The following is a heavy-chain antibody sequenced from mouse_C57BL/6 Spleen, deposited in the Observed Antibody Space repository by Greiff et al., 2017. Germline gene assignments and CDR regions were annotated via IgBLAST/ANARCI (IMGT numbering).Heavy chain of an antibody. CDR3: ARSDYGSRDYAMDY. CDR1: GYSFTGYY. V-gene: IGHV1-42*01. J-gene: IGHJ4*01. CDR2: INPSTGGT. D-gene: IGHD1-1*01. Sequence: VQLQQSGPELVKPGASVKISCKASGYSFTGYYMNWVKQSPEKSLEWIGEINPSTGGTTYNQKFKAKATLTVDKSSSTAYMQLKSLTSEDSAVYYCARSDYGSRDYAMDYWGQGTSVTVSS.